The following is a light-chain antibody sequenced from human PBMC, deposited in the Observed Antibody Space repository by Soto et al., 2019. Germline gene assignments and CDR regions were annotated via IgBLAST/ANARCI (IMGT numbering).Light chain of an antibody. V-gene: IGKV1-33*01. J-gene: IGKJ5*01. CDR3: QQYENLPPT. Sequence: DIQMTQSPSSLSASIGDRVILTCQASQDIANSLNWYQHKPGKAPKLLIYDASNLERGVPARFSGSGSGKDFSFTISRLQPEDIATYYCQQYENLPPTFGQGTRLEIK. CDR2: DAS. CDR1: QDIANS.